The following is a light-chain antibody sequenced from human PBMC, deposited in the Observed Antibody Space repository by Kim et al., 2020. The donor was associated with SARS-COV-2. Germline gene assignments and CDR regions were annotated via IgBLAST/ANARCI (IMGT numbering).Light chain of an antibody. CDR1: STNIGSNT. J-gene: IGLJ3*02. V-gene: IGLV1-44*01. Sequence: GQEVTSACAGSSTNIGSNTVTWYQQRPGTAPKLLIYSNNQRPSGVPDRFSGSKSGTSASLAISGLQSEDEADYYCAAWDDSLNGWVFGGGTQLTVL. CDR2: SNN. CDR3: AAWDDSLNGWV.